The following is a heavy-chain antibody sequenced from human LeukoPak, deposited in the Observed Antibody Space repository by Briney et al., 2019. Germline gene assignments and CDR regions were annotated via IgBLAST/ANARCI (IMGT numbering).Heavy chain of an antibody. D-gene: IGHD2-15*01. CDR1: GGSISSYY. CDR3: ARELGGSCTDWFDP. J-gene: IGHJ5*02. Sequence: SETLSLTCTVSGGSISSYYWSWIRQPAGKGLEWIGRIYTSGSTNYNPSLKSRVTMSVDRSKNQFSLKLSSVTAADTAVYYCARELGGSCTDWFDPWGQGTLVTVSS. V-gene: IGHV4-4*07. CDR2: IYTSGST.